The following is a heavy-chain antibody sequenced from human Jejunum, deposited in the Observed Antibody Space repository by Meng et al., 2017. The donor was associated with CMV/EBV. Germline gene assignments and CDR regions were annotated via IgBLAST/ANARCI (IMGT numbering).Heavy chain of an antibody. CDR3: ARHAYIGWSGPWFDP. V-gene: IGHV4-39*01. Sequence: SLGTSGYYWVWIRQPPGQGLEWIGIVYFGASTYYNPSLKSRTTISVDTAKNQFSLRLDSVAAADTAVYYCARHAYIGWSGPWFDPWGQGTLVTVSS. CDR1: SLGTSGYY. CDR2: VYFGAST. D-gene: IGHD3-9*01. J-gene: IGHJ5*02.